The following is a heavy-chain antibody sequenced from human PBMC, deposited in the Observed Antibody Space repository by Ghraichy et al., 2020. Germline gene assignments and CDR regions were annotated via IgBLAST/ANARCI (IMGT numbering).Heavy chain of an antibody. V-gene: IGHV4-59*12. D-gene: IGHD2-21*01. CDR1: GGSISPYY. Sequence: SETLSLTCTVSGGSISPYYWSWIRQPPGKGLEWIGYIYSSGSTNYNPSLKSRVTISVDKSKNQFSLKLSSVTDADTAVYYCAGGVIRPPFEYWGQGTLVTVSS. CDR2: IYSSGST. J-gene: IGHJ4*02. CDR3: AGGVIRPPFEY.